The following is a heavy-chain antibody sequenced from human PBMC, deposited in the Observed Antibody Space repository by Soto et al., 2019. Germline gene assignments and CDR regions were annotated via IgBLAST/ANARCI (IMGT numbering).Heavy chain of an antibody. Sequence: SETLSLTCTVSGGSISSSSYYWGWIRQPPGKGLEWIGSIYYSGSTYYNPSLKSRVTISVDTSKNQFSLKLSSVTAADTAVYYCARPVYYDFWSGVSYYMDVWGKGTTVTVSS. D-gene: IGHD3-3*01. V-gene: IGHV4-39*01. CDR3: ARPVYYDFWSGVSYYMDV. J-gene: IGHJ6*03. CDR1: GGSISSSSYY. CDR2: IYYSGST.